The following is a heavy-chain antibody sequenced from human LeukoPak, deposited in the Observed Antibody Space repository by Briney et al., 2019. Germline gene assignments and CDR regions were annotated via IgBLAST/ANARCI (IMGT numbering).Heavy chain of an antibody. CDR1: GGSFSGYY. Sequence: SATLSLTCAVYGGSFSGYYWSWIRQPPGKGLEWIGEINHSGSTNYNPSLKSRVTISVDTSKNQFSLKRTSVTAAYTAVYYSPSSRICDNWGQGTLVTVSS. J-gene: IGHJ4*02. CDR3: PSSRICDN. CDR2: INHSGST. D-gene: IGHD2/OR15-2a*01. V-gene: IGHV4-34*01.